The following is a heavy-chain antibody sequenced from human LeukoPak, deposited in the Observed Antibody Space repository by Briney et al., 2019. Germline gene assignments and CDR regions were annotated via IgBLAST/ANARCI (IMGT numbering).Heavy chain of an antibody. CDR3: ARSGPYYYDYFMDV. J-gene: IGHJ6*03. CDR2: IYPSGST. V-gene: IGHV4-61*02. Sequence: SETLSLTCTVSGGSISSDRHYWSWIRQSAGKGLEWIGRIYPSGSTNYKSSLKSRVTLSVDTTKNQISLRLTSVSAADTAIHYCARSGPYYYDYFMDVWGKGTTVTISS. CDR1: GGSISSDRHY.